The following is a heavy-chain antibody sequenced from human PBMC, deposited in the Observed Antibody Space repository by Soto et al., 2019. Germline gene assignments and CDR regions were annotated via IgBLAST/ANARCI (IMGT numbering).Heavy chain of an antibody. D-gene: IGHD3-10*02. CDR1: GGSIGSYY. J-gene: IGHJ5*02. CDR3: AAGVRGARGWFDP. Sequence: SETLSLTWTVSGGSIGSYYWSWIRQPPGKGLEWIGYVYFTGTTSYNPSLRSRVTISVDMSKNQFSLKVTSVTAVDTAVYFCAAGVRGARGWFDPWGQGTLVTSPQ. CDR2: VYFTGTT. V-gene: IGHV4-4*08.